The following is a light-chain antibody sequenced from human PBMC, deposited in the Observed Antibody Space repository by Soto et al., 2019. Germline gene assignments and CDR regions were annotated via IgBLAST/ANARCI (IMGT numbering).Light chain of an antibody. CDR2: ASS. CDR3: QRYGMSPPST. Sequence: EIVLTQSPATLSLSPGERATLSCRASQPINVINLAWYQQKPGLAPTLLIYASSSRVTGTPARFSGSGSGTDFTLTISRLEPEDFAVYYCQRYGMSPPSTFGPGTKVDI. J-gene: IGKJ3*01. CDR1: QPINVIN. V-gene: IGKV3-20*01.